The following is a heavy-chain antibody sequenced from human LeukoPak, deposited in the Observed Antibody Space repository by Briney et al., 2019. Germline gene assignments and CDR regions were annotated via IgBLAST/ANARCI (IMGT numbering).Heavy chain of an antibody. D-gene: IGHD5-18*01. CDR1: GFTFSSYS. Sequence: GGSLRLSCAASGFTFSSYSMNWVRQAPGKGLEWVSSIGSSSGYIYYADSVKGRFTISRDNAKNSLYLQMNSLRAEDTAVYHCARGSPVDTGVGDYWGQGTLVTVSS. CDR3: ARGSPVDTGVGDY. J-gene: IGHJ4*02. V-gene: IGHV3-21*01. CDR2: IGSSSGYI.